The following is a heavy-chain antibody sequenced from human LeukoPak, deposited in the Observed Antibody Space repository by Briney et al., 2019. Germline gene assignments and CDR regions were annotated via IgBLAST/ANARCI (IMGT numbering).Heavy chain of an antibody. J-gene: IGHJ4*02. CDR3: ARGGYSYGYEVDY. Sequence: PGGSLRLSCATSGFTVSSNYMSWVRQAPGKGLEWVSVIYSGGTTYYADSVKGRFTVSRDNSKNTLYLQMNSLRAEDTAVYYCARGGYSYGYEVDYWGQGTLVTVSS. CDR1: GFTVSSNY. V-gene: IGHV3-53*01. CDR2: IYSGGTT. D-gene: IGHD5-18*01.